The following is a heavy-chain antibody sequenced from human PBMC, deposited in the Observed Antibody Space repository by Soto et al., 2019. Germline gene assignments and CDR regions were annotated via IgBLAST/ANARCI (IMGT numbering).Heavy chain of an antibody. Sequence: NSLNLSCKGSGYSFTSYLIGWVRQMPGKGLEWMGIIYPGDSDTRYSPSFQGQVTISADKSISTAYLQWSSLKASDTAMYYCATKRLPQETIGWFDPWGQGTLVTVSS. CDR3: ATKRLPQETIGWFDP. D-gene: IGHD2-15*01. V-gene: IGHV5-51*01. CDR2: IYPGDSDT. CDR1: GYSFTSYL. J-gene: IGHJ5*02.